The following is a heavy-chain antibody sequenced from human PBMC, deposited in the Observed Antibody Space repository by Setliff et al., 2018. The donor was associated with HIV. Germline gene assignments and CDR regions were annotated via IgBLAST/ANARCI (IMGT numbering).Heavy chain of an antibody. CDR1: GDTFNNYG. CDR3: ARAVVPTYYDVLTGYVYCMDV. V-gene: IGHV1-69*05. J-gene: IGHJ6*03. D-gene: IGHD3-9*01. Sequence: ASVKVSCKVSGDTFNNYGLNWVRQAPGQGLEWMGGIIPIFKSADYAQKFQGRVTITTDESTSTAYMDLSSLKSEDTAVYYCARAVVPTYYDVLTGYVYCMDVWGKGTTVTVSS. CDR2: IIPIFKSA.